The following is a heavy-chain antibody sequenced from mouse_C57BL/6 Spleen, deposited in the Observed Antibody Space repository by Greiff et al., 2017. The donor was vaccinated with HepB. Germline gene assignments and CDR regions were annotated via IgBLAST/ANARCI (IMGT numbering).Heavy chain of an antibody. D-gene: IGHD1-1*01. CDR3: ARDTHPYYVRSSFVKWYCDV. CDR1: GFTFTDYY. Sequence: EVHLVESGGGLVQPGGSLSLSCAASGFTFTDYYMSWVRQPPGKALEWLGFIRNKANGYTTEYSASVKGRFTISRDNLLSILDLQMHALRAEDSATYYSARDTHPYYVRSSFVKWYCDVWGTGTTVIVSS. CDR2: IRNKANGYTT. V-gene: IGHV7-3*01. J-gene: IGHJ1*03.